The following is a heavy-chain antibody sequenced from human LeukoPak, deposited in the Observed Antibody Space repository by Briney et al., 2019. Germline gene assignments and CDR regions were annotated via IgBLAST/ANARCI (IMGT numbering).Heavy chain of an antibody. CDR3: ARRNYDSPYYFDY. J-gene: IGHJ4*02. D-gene: IGHD3-22*01. CDR2: IYYSGST. V-gene: IGHV4-59*08. CDR1: GGFISSYY. Sequence: SETLSLTCTVSGGFISSYYWSWIRQPPGKGLEWIGYIYYSGSTNYNPSLKSRVTISVDTSKNQFSLKLSSVTAADTAVYYCARRNYDSPYYFDYWGQGTLVTVSS.